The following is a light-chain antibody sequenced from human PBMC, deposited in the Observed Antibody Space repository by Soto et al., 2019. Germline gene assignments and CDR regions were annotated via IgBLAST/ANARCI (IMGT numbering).Light chain of an antibody. Sequence: QSVLTQPPSASGTPGQRVTISCSGSSSNIGSNTVNWYQQLPGTAPKLLIYSNNQRPSGVPDRFSGSKSGTSASLAISGLQSEDEADYYCAAWDDSLTDHYWVFGGGTNLTVL. CDR2: SNN. CDR1: SSNIGSNT. CDR3: AAWDDSLTDHYWV. V-gene: IGLV1-44*01. J-gene: IGLJ3*02.